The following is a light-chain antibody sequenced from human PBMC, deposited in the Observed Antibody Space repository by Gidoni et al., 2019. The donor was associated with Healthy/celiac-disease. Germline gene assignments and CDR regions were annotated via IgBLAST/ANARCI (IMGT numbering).Light chain of an antibody. CDR2: LGS. CDR1: QSLLHSNVYNY. J-gene: IGKJ1*01. Sequence: DMVMPQSPLSLPVTPGKPASISCRSSQSLLHSNVYNYLDGYLQKPGQSPQLLIYLGSNRASGVPYRFSGSGSGTDFTLTISSVESEDVAVYYCIQALQTRWTFGQGTKVEIK. CDR3: IQALQTRWT. V-gene: IGKV2-28*01.